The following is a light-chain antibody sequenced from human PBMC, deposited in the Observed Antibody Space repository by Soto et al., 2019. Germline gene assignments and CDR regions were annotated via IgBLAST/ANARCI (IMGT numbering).Light chain of an antibody. CDR1: QDVRVD. V-gene: IGKV1-6*01. CDR3: LQDYIYPRT. Sequence: AIQMTQSPSSLSASVGDRVTITCRTSQDVRVDLGWYQQKPGKAPELLIYAASNLQSGVPSRFSSSGSGRDFTLTISSLQPEDFATYYCLQDYIYPRTFGQGTKVEIK. CDR2: AAS. J-gene: IGKJ1*01.